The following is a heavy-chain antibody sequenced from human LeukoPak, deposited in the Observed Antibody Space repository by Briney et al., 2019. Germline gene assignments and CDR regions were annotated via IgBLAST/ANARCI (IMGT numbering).Heavy chain of an antibody. CDR1: GFTFDDYG. J-gene: IGHJ4*02. CDR3: ARRVYYYDTSPTLLGMGFDY. D-gene: IGHD3-22*01. CDR2: INWNGGST. Sequence: GGFLRLSCAASGFTFDDYGMTWVRQAPGKGLEWVSAINWNGGSTGYADSVKGRFTISRDNAKNSLYLQMNSLRAEDTALYYCARRVYYYDTSPTLLGMGFDYWGQGTPVTVSS. V-gene: IGHV3-20*04.